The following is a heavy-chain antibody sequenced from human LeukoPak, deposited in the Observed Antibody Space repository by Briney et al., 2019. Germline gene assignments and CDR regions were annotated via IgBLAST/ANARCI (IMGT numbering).Heavy chain of an antibody. D-gene: IGHD3-9*01. CDR1: GGSISSRSYY. CDR2: IYYSGST. Sequence: KPSETLSLTCTVSGGSISSRSYYWGWIRQPPGKGLEWIGSIYYSGSTYYNPSLKSRVTISVDTSKNQFSLKLSSVTAADTAVYYCSRFRYFDWPPGLDYWGQGTLVTVSS. V-gene: IGHV4-39*01. J-gene: IGHJ4*02. CDR3: SRFRYFDWPPGLDY.